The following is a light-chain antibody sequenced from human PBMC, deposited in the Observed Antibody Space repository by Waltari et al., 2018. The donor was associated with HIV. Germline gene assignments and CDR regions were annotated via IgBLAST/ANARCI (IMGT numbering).Light chain of an antibody. J-gene: IGLJ7*01. V-gene: IGLV3-21*02. Sequence: YILTQAPSVSVAPGQTATITCGHIGNYRVQRYRQRPGQALSLVVTADRSSRIPGRLSGANSGGKATLTSSRVEAGDEADYYCQVWDRSYNEAVFGGGTQLTV. CDR3: QVWDRSYNEAV. CDR2: A. CDR1: HIGNYR.